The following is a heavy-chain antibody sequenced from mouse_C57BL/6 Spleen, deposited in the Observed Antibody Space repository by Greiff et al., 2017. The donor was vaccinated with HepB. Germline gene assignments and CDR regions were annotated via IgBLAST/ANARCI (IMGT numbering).Heavy chain of an antibody. D-gene: IGHD1-1*01. V-gene: IGHV14-1*01. Sequence: EVKVVESGAELVRPGASVKLSCTASGFNIKDYYMHWVKQRPEQGLEWIGRIDPEDGDTEYAPKFQGKATMTADTSSNTAYLQLSSLTSEDTAVYYCTTEVQRFPYYFDYWGQGTTLTVSS. J-gene: IGHJ2*01. CDR2: IDPEDGDT. CDR1: GFNIKDYY. CDR3: TTEVQRFPYYFDY.